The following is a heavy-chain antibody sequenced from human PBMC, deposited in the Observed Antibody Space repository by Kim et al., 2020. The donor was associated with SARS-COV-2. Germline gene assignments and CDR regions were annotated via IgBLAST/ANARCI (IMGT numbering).Heavy chain of an antibody. CDR2: MYYSGST. V-gene: IGHV4-39*01. CDR3: ARSSWSYSGGTVHFEF. J-gene: IGHJ4*02. CDR1: GGSIRSSSYH. D-gene: IGHD1-26*01. Sequence: SETLSLTCTVAGGSIRSSSYHWGWIRQPPGKGVEGIGTMYYSGSTYYNPSLKSRVTISVDTSNNQFSLKLSSVIAADTAVYYCARSSWSYSGGTVHFEFWGQVTLVTVSS.